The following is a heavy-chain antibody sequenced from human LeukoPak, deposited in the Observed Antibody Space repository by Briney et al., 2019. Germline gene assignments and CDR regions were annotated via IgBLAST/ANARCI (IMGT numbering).Heavy chain of an antibody. CDR1: GGSISSYY. Sequence: SETLSLTCTVSGGSISSYYWSWIRQPPGKGLEWIGYIYYSGSTNYNPSLKSRVTISVDTSKNQFSLKLSSVTAADTAVYYCAAAVAGTGFDYWGQGTLVTVSS. CDR2: IYYSGST. CDR3: AAAVAGTGFDY. V-gene: IGHV4-59*08. D-gene: IGHD6-19*01. J-gene: IGHJ4*02.